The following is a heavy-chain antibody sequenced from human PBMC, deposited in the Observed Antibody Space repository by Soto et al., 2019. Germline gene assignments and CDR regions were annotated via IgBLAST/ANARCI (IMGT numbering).Heavy chain of an antibody. CDR2: IFPGDSDT. Sequence: PGESLKISCNGSGYNFISYWIGWVRQMPGKGLEWMGVIFPGDSDTRYSPSFQGQVTISADRSISVAYLQWSSLKASDTAMYYCARGGYNYATYYFDYWGQGTLVTVSS. V-gene: IGHV5-51*01. CDR3: ARGGYNYATYYFDY. D-gene: IGHD5-18*01. J-gene: IGHJ4*02. CDR1: GYNFISYW.